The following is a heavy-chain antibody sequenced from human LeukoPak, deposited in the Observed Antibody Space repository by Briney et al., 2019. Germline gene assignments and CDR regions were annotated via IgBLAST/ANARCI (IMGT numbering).Heavy chain of an antibody. CDR2: IKSTTDGGTT. D-gene: IGHD3-10*01. Sequence: GGSLRLSCAASGFTFSNAWMSWVRQAPGKGLEWVGRIKSTTDGGTTDYAAPVKGRFTISRDDSKNTLYLQMNSLKTEDTAVYYCTTDQLYYYGSGSYYAYYFDYWGQGTLVTVSS. J-gene: IGHJ4*02. CDR3: TTDQLYYYGSGSYYAYYFDY. V-gene: IGHV3-15*01. CDR1: GFTFSNAW.